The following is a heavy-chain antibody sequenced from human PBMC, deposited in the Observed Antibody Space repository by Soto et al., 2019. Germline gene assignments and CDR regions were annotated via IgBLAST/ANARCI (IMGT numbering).Heavy chain of an antibody. Sequence: QVQLVESGGGLVKPGGSLRLSCAASGFTFSDYYMSWLRQAPGKGLEWVSYISSSGSTIYYADSVQGRFTISVDNAKNSLYLQMNSLRADDTAVYYCARFASAAIYYYYYMDVWGKGTTVTVSS. D-gene: IGHD2-2*01. V-gene: IGHV3-11*01. J-gene: IGHJ6*03. CDR1: GFTFSDYY. CDR2: ISSSGSTI. CDR3: ARFASAAIYYYYYMDV.